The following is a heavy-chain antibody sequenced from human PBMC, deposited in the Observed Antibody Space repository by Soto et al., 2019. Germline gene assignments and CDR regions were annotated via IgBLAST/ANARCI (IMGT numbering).Heavy chain of an antibody. J-gene: IGHJ5*02. D-gene: IGHD2-21*01. CDR2: IYVTGAV. CDR1: GGSISSYY. CDR3: ARLRIATNNYKWFDP. V-gene: IGHV4-59*06. Sequence: PLETLSLTCTVSGGSISSYYWIWIRQPPGKGLEWIGHIYVTGAVDYNPSLRDRITISQDTSERQFSLNLRLVTAADTAVYYCARLRIATNNYKWFDPWGQGTLVTVSS.